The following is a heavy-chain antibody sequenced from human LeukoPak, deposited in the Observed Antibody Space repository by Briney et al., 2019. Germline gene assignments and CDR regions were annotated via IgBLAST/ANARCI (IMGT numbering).Heavy chain of an antibody. Sequence: PSETLSLTCTVSGGSISSSSYYWGWIRQPPGKGLEWIGSIYYSGSTYYNPSLKSRVTMSVDTSKNQFSLKLSSVTAADTAVYYCARDIAAGIDYWGQGTLVTVSS. V-gene: IGHV4-39*07. J-gene: IGHJ4*02. D-gene: IGHD6-25*01. CDR1: GGSISSSSYY. CDR3: ARDIAAGIDY. CDR2: IYYSGST.